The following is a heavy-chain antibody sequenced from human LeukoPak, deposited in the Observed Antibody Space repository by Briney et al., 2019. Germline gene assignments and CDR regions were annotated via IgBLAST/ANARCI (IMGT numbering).Heavy chain of an antibody. V-gene: IGHV4-59*01. J-gene: IGHJ4*02. CDR2: IYYTGNT. CDR3: ARVPLGGAFDY. CDR1: DDPLSNYY. Sequence: PSETLSLTCTVSDDPLSNYYWGWIRQPPGKGLEWIGYIYYTGNTNYNPSLMSRVTMSVDTSKNQFSLKLSSVTAADTAVYYCARVPLGGAFDYWGQGTLVTVSS. D-gene: IGHD3-16*01.